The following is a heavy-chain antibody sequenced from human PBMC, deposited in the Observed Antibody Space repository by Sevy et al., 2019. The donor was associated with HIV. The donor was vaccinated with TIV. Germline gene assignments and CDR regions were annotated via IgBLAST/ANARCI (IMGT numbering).Heavy chain of an antibody. CDR2: IKGDGSDK. CDR3: AHETFGRFES. J-gene: IGHJ4*02. CDR1: GFTFSANW. D-gene: IGHD3-16*01. V-gene: IGHV3-7*01. Sequence: GGSLRLSCAASGFTFSANWMNWVRQAPGKGREWVANIKGDGSDKNYVDSVEGRFTISRDNAKKLLYLKMNGLGVEDTAVYYCAHETFGRFESWGQGTLVTVSS.